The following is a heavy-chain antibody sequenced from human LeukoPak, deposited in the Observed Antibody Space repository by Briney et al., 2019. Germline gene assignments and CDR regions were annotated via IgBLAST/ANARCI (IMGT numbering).Heavy chain of an antibody. V-gene: IGHV4-59*01. CDR3: ARDKSSHYYYYGMDV. D-gene: IGHD6-19*01. Sequence: SETLSLTCTVSGGSINSYDWSWIRQPPGKGLEGSGCIYYSGSTNYNPSLKSRVTISVDTSNNQFSLKLSSVTAADRAVYYCARDKSSHYYYYGMDVWGQGTTVTVSS. J-gene: IGHJ6*02. CDR1: GGSINSYD. CDR2: IYYSGST.